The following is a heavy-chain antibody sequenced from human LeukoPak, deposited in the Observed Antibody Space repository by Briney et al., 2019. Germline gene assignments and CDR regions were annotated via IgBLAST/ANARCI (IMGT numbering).Heavy chain of an antibody. Sequence: ASVKVSCKASGYIFTDYYIHWVRQAPGQGLEFMGWINPNSGGTDYAQKFQAWVTMTSDTSSSTAYLELSSLKSDDTAVYYCARGLEQLVRGGYWGQGTLVTVSS. CDR3: ARGLEQLVRGGY. J-gene: IGHJ4*02. V-gene: IGHV1-2*04. CDR2: INPNSGGT. CDR1: GYIFTDYY. D-gene: IGHD6-13*01.